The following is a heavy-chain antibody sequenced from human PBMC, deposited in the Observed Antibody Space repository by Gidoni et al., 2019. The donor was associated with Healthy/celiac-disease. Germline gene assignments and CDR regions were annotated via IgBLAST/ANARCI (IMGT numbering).Heavy chain of an antibody. J-gene: IGHJ6*03. CDR3: ARDSSPSTYYYYYMDV. CDR2: ISYDGCNK. CDR1: GFTFRSYA. Sequence: QVQLVESGGGVVQPGSSLRLSCAASGFTFRSYAMHWVRQAPGKRLEWVAVISYDGCNKYYADSVKGRFTIDRDNSKNTLYLQMNSLRAEDTAVYYCARDSSPSTYYYYYMDVWGKGTTVTVSS. V-gene: IGHV3-30-3*01. D-gene: IGHD2-2*01.